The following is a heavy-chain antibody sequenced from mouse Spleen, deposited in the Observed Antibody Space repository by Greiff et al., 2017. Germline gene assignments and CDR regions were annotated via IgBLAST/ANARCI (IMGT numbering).Heavy chain of an antibody. J-gene: IGHJ3*01. CDR1: GFNIKNTY. V-gene: IGHV14-3*01. D-gene: IGHD2-3*01. CDR2: IDPANGNT. CDR3: ARPFIYDVYFAWFAY. Sequence: VQLQQSVAELVRPGASVKLSCTASGFNIKNTYMHWVKQRPEQGLEWIGRIDPANGNTKYAPKFQGKATITADTSSNTAYLQLSSLTSEDTAIYYCARPFIYDVYFAWFAYWGQGTLVTVSA.